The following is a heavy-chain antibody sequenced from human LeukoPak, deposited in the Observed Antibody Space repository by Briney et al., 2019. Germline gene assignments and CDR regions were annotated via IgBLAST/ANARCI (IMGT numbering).Heavy chain of an antibody. D-gene: IGHD6-13*01. CDR3: ARESGSSWILRETDAFDI. J-gene: IGHJ3*02. CDR1: GFTFSSYA. Sequence: GGSLRLSCAASGFTFSSYAMSWVRQAPGKGLEWVSAISGSGGSTYYADSVKGRFTISRDNAKNSLYLQMNSLRAEDTAVYYCARESGSSWILRETDAFDIWGQGTMVTVSA. CDR2: ISGSGGST. V-gene: IGHV3-23*01.